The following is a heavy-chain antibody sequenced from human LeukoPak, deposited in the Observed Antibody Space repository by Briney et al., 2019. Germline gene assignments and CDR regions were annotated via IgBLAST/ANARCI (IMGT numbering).Heavy chain of an antibody. CDR3: ARKYRSIAAAVPLDY. V-gene: IGHV3-23*01. J-gene: IGHJ4*02. Sequence: PGGSLRLSCAASGFTFSSYAMSWVRQAPGEGLEWVSAISGSGGSTYYADSVKGRFTISRDNSKNTLYLQMNSLRAEDTAVYYCARKYRSIAAAVPLDYWGQGTLVTVSS. CDR2: ISGSGGST. D-gene: IGHD6-13*01. CDR1: GFTFSSYA.